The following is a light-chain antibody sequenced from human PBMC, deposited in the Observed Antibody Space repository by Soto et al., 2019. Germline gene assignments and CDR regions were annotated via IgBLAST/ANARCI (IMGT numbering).Light chain of an antibody. V-gene: IGKV1-5*03. CDR2: KAS. CDR1: QTISSW. CDR3: QQYNSYSSWT. J-gene: IGKJ1*01. Sequence: DIQMTHSPSTLSGSVGDRVTITCRASQTISSWLAWYQQKPGKAPKLLIYKASTLKSGVPSRFSGSGSGTEFTLTISSLQPDDFATYYCQQYNSYSSWTFGQGTKVDI.